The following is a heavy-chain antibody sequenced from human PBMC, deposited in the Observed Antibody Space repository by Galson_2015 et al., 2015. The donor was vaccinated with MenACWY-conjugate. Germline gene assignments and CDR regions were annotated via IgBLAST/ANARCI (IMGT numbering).Heavy chain of an antibody. D-gene: IGHD5-18*01. CDR1: GFTFSSYA. CDR2: IYSGGST. CDR3: ARGRYSYGYRWFDP. Sequence: SLRLSCAASGFTFSSYAMSWVRQAPGKGLEWVSVIYSGGSTYYADSVKGRFTISRDNSKNTLYLQMNSLRAADTAVYYCARGRYSYGYRWFDPWGQGTLVTVSS. V-gene: IGHV3-66*01. J-gene: IGHJ5*02.